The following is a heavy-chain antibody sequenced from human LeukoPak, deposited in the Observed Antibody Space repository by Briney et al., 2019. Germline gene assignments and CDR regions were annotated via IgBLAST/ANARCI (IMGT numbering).Heavy chain of an antibody. D-gene: IGHD5-18*01. Sequence: ASVKVSCKASGYTFTSYDINWVRQAPGQGLEWMGWMNPNSGNTGYAQKFQSRVTMTRNTSISTAYMELSSLRSEDTAVYYCARADERGYSYGYYYYYMDVWGKGTTVTVS. V-gene: IGHV1-8*01. CDR1: GYTFTSYD. CDR3: ARADERGYSYGYYYYYMDV. CDR2: MNPNSGNT. J-gene: IGHJ6*03.